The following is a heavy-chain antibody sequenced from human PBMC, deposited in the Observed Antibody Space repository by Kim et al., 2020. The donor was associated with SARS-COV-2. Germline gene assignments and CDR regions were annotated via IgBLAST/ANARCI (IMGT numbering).Heavy chain of an antibody. D-gene: IGHD3-10*01. CDR3: ARDGGGPLSGHIDY. J-gene: IGHJ4*02. V-gene: IGHV4-30-2*05. Sequence: TPSLKSRVTISLDTSKTQFSLMLSSVTASDTAVYYCARDGGGPLSGHIDYWGQGTLVTVSS.